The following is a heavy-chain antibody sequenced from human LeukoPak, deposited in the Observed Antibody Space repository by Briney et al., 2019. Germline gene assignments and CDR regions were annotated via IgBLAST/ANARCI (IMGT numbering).Heavy chain of an antibody. J-gene: IGHJ6*03. D-gene: IGHD3-16*02. CDR1: GFTFSSYV. Sequence: GCLRLSCAASGFTFSSYVMSRVSQAPERGLEWGSAISGSGGITYYADSVKGRCTLSTDNSKNTLYPQKNILRAEDTAVYYCTTDVGRYRHYYYYMDVWGKGTTVTVSS. CDR2: ISGSGGIT. CDR3: TTDVGRYRHYYYYMDV. V-gene: IGHV3-23*01.